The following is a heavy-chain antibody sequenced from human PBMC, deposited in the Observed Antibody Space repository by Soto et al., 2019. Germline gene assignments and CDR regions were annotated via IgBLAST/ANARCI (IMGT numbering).Heavy chain of an antibody. CDR1: GGSISSYY. CDR2: IYYSGST. J-gene: IGHJ3*02. D-gene: IGHD6-13*01. V-gene: IGHV4-59*01. Sequence: QVQLQESGPGLVKPSETLSLTCTVSGGSISSYYWSWIRQPPGKGLEWIGYIYYSGSTNYNPSLKSRVTISVDTSKNQFSLKLSSVTAADTAVYYCARGGYSSSWYAWGAFDICGQGTMVTVSS. CDR3: ARGGYSSSWYAWGAFDI.